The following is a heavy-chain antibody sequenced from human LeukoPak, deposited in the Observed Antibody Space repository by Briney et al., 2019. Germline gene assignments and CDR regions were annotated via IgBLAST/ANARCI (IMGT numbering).Heavy chain of an antibody. Sequence: SETLSLICTVSGGSISSYYWSWIRQPPGKGLEWIGYIYYSGSTNYNPSLKSRVTISVDTSKNQFSLKLSSVTAADTAVYYCARESPYYDILTGYYKASYYYYYMDVWGKGTTVTISS. V-gene: IGHV4-59*01. CDR2: IYYSGST. D-gene: IGHD3-9*01. CDR1: GGSISSYY. J-gene: IGHJ6*03. CDR3: ARESPYYDILTGYYKASYYYYYMDV.